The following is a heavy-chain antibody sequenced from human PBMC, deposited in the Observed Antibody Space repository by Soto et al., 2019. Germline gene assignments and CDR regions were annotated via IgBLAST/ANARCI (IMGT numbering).Heavy chain of an antibody. V-gene: IGHV1-2*02. Sequence: VASVKVSCKASGYTFTGYYMHWVRQAPGQGLEWMGWINPNSGGTNYAQKFQGRVTMTRDTSISTAYMELSRLRSDDTAVYYCARNTLPRITMVRGVLDYWGQGPLVTVYS. D-gene: IGHD3-10*01. CDR3: ARNTLPRITMVRGVLDY. CDR2: INPNSGGT. CDR1: GYTFTGYY. J-gene: IGHJ4*02.